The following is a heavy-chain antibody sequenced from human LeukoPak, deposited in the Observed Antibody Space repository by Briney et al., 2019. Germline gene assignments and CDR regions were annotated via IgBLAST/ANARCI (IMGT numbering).Heavy chain of an antibody. CDR1: GFTFSSYW. CDR2: IKQDGSEK. Sequence: QPGGSLRLSCAASGFTFSSYWMTWVRQAPGKGLQWVANIKQDGSEKNYVDSVKGRFTISRDNAENTVSLQMNSLRAEDTAVYYCAFMVRGVITAPKDYWGQGTLVTVSS. D-gene: IGHD3-10*01. CDR3: AFMVRGVITAPKDY. J-gene: IGHJ4*02. V-gene: IGHV3-7*02.